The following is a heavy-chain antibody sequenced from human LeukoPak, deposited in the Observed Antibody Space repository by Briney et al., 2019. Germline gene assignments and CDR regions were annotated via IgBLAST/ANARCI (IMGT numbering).Heavy chain of an antibody. CDR1: GFSFSRYW. CDR2: IKPDGSEK. V-gene: IGHV3-7*01. J-gene: IGHJ4*02. CDR3: ARDQTPFV. Sequence: GESLRLSCAASGFSFSRYWMSWVRQAPGKGLEWVANIKPDGSEKYYVDSVKGRFTISRDNAKNSLYLQMNSLRAEDTAVYYCARDQTPFVWGQGTLVTVSS.